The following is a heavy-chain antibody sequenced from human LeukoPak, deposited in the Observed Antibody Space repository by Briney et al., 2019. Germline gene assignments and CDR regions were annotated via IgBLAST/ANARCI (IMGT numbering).Heavy chain of an antibody. CDR1: GCTFDDYA. J-gene: IGHJ5*02. V-gene: IGHV3-9*01. CDR3: ARGGYCVWGCYRYAWLDA. D-gene: IGHD3-16*02. Sequence: GRSLRLSCAASGCTFDDYAMHWVRQAPGKGLGWVSGISWKSGSIGYADSVQGRLTISRDNATNSLYLQMHSLRAEDTALYYCARGGYCVWGCYRYAWLDAWGQGTMVTVSS. CDR2: ISWKSGSI.